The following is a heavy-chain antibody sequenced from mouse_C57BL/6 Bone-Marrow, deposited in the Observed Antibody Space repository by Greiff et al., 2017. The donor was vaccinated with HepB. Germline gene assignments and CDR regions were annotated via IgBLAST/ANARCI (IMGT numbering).Heavy chain of an antibody. J-gene: IGHJ4*01. V-gene: IGHV5-17*01. Sequence: DVKLQESGGGLVKPGGSLKLSCAASGFTFSDYGMHWVRQAPEKGLEWVAYISSGSSTIYYADTVKGRFTISRDNAKNTLFLQMTSLRSEDTAMYYCARGGYFTTKAMDYWGQGTSVTVSS. CDR1: GFTFSDYG. D-gene: IGHD1-1*01. CDR3: ARGGYFTTKAMDY. CDR2: ISSGSSTI.